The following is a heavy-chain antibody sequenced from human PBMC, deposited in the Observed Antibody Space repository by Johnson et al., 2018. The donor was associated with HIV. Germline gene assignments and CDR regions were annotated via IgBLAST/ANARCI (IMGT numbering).Heavy chain of an antibody. D-gene: IGHD2-2*01. CDR3: ATERMVVPANAFDI. J-gene: IGHJ3*02. Sequence: QVQLVESGGGVVQPGGSLRLSCAASGFTFSSYGMYWVRQAPGKGLEWVAFIRYDGSNKYYADSVKGRFTISRDNSKNTLYLQMNSLRGEDTAVYYCATERMVVPANAFDIWGQGTMVTVSS. CDR1: GFTFSSYG. CDR2: IRYDGSNK. V-gene: IGHV3-30*02.